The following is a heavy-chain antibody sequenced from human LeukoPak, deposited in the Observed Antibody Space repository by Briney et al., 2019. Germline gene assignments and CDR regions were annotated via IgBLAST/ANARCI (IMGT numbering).Heavy chain of an antibody. CDR2: ISYDGSNK. J-gene: IGHJ5*02. CDR3: AREDIAAGNWFDP. Sequence: GGSLRLSCAASGFTFSSYGMHWVRQAPGKGLEWVAVISYDGSNKYYADSVKGRFTISRDNSKNTLYLQMNSLRAEDTAVYYCAREDIAAGNWFDPWGQGTLVTVSS. CDR1: GFTFSSYG. V-gene: IGHV3-30*03. D-gene: IGHD6-13*01.